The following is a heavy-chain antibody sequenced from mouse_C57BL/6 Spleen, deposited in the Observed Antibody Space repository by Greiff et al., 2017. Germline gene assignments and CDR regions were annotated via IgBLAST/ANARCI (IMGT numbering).Heavy chain of an antibody. J-gene: IGHJ4*01. Sequence: VKLVESGPGLVAPSQSLSITCTVSGFSLTSYGVDWVRQSPGKGLEWLGVIWGVGSTNYNSALKSRLRIIKNNSKSQAFLKKNSLQTDDTAMYYCARKGDYAMDYWGQGASVTVSS. CDR1: GFSLTSYG. CDR3: ARKGDYAMDY. CDR2: IWGVGST. V-gene: IGHV2-6*01. D-gene: IGHD3-3*01.